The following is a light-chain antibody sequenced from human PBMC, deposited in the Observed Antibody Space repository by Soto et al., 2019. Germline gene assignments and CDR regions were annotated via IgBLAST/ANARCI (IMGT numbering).Light chain of an antibody. V-gene: IGLV2-11*01. CDR1: SSDVGGYNY. CDR3: CSYAGSYVV. J-gene: IGLJ2*01. CDR2: YVN. Sequence: QSALTQPRSVSGSPGQSVTISCTGTSSDVGGYNYVSWYQHHPGKAPTLIIYYVNERPSGVPDRFSGSKSGNTASLTISGLQAEDEADYYCCSYAGSYVVFGGGTQLTVL.